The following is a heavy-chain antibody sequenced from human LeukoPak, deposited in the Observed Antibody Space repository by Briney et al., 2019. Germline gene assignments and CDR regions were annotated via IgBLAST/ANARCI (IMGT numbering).Heavy chain of an antibody. V-gene: IGHV3-30*18. CDR3: AKGILPYYYYGMDV. CDR2: ISYDGSNK. Sequence: GRSLRLSCAASGFTFSSYGTHWVRQAPGKGLEWVAVISYDGSNKYYADSVKGRFTISRDNSKNTLYLQMNSLRAEDTAVYYCAKGILPYYYYGMDVWGKGTTVTVSS. J-gene: IGHJ6*04. D-gene: IGHD1-26*01. CDR1: GFTFSSYG.